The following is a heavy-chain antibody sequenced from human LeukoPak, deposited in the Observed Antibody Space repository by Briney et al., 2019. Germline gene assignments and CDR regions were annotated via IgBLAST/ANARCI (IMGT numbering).Heavy chain of an antibody. J-gene: IGHJ4*02. D-gene: IGHD4-23*01. V-gene: IGHV3-15*01. CDR2: IKSTTVDATP. CDR1: GLTFSNAW. Sequence: GGSLRLSCAVSGLTFSNAWMSWVRQAPGKGREWVGRIKSTTVDATPEYAAPVKGRFTISRDDSKNTVYLQMNSLKTEDTAVYYCTTGPGNSGYWGQGTLVTVSS. CDR3: TTGPGNSGY.